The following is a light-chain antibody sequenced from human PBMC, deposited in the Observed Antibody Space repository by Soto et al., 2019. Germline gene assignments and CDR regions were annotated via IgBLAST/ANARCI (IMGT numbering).Light chain of an antibody. CDR3: QQLNSYPIT. CDR1: QGINTF. Sequence: DIPLTQSPSSLSASGGDRVTSACRASQGINTFLAWYQQKAGKAPKLLIYAASTLQSGVPSRFSGSGSGTDFTLTISSLQSEDFAPYYCQQLNSYPITFGQGTRLEIK. V-gene: IGKV1-9*01. J-gene: IGKJ5*01. CDR2: AAS.